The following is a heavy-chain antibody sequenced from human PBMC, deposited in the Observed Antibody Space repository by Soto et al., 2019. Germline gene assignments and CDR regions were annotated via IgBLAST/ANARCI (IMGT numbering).Heavy chain of an antibody. CDR2: INPNSGGT. Sequence: ASVKVSFKASGYTFTGYYMHWVRQAPGQGLEWMGWINPNSGGTNYAQKFQGRVTMTRDTSISTAYMELSRLRSDDTAVYYCARDHHSSGWYYYYYGMDVWGQGTTVTVSS. J-gene: IGHJ6*02. D-gene: IGHD6-19*01. V-gene: IGHV1-2*02. CDR1: GYTFTGYY. CDR3: ARDHHSSGWYYYYYGMDV.